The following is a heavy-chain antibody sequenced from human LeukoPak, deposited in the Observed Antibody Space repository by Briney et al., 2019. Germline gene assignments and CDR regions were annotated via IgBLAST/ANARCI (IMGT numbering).Heavy chain of an antibody. D-gene: IGHD2-2*01. CDR2: IIPIFGTA. CDR3: ARGSGGGYCSSTSCPLGY. Sequence: SVKVSCKASGGTFSSYAISWVRQAPGQGLEWMGRIIPIFGTANYAQKFQGRVTITTDESTSTAYMELSSLRSEDTAVYYCARGSGGGYCSSTSCPLGYWGQGTLVTVCS. V-gene: IGHV1-69*05. CDR1: GGTFSSYA. J-gene: IGHJ4*02.